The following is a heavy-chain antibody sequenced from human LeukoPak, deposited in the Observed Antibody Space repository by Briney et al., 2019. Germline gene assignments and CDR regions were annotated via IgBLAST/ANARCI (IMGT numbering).Heavy chain of an antibody. D-gene: IGHD6-19*01. J-gene: IGHJ4*02. V-gene: IGHV3-15*01. Sequence: GGSLRLSCAASGFTFINAWMTWVRQAPGKGLERVGRIKSKTDGGTTAYAAPVKGRFTVARDDSKNTLYLQMNRLITEDTAVYYCTTFESLVTVAGQDYWGQGTPVTVSS. CDR1: GFTFINAW. CDR2: IKSKTDGGTT. CDR3: TTFESLVTVAGQDY.